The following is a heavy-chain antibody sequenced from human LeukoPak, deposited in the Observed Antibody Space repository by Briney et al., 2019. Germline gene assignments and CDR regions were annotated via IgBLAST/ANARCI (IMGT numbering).Heavy chain of an antibody. CDR1: GFTFDNYA. Sequence: GRSLRLSCAASGFTFDNYAMHWVRHAPGKGLEWVSGINWSSSRIYYADSVKGRFTISRDNAKNSLYLQMNSLRAEDTALYYCAKDYSNGWYYFDSWGQGTLVTVSS. CDR2: INWSSSRI. V-gene: IGHV3-9*01. D-gene: IGHD6-19*01. CDR3: AKDYSNGWYYFDS. J-gene: IGHJ4*02.